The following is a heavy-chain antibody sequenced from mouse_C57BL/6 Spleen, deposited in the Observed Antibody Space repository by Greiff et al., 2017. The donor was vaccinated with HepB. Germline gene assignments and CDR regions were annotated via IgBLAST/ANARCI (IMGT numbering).Heavy chain of an antibody. CDR1: GFTFSDYG. D-gene: IGHD1-1*01. V-gene: IGHV5-17*01. Sequence: EVHLVESGGGLVKPGGSLKLSCAASGFTFSDYGMHWVRQAPEKGLEWVAYISSGSSTIYYADTVKGRFTISRDNAKNTLFLQMTSLRSEDTAMYYCARDLRYWGQGTTLTVSS. CDR2: ISSGSSTI. CDR3: ARDLRY. J-gene: IGHJ2*01.